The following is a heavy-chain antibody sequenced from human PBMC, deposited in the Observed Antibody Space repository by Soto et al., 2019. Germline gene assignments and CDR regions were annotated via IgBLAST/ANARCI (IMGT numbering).Heavy chain of an antibody. CDR2: INHSGST. D-gene: IGHD2-15*01. CDR3: ARVPARDCSGGSCYGGYYYYYMDV. CDR1: GGSFSGYY. J-gene: IGHJ6*03. Sequence: QVQLQQWGAGLLKPSETLSLTCAVYGGSFSGYYWSWIRQPPGKGLEWIGKINHSGSTNYNPSLKSRVTIPVDTSKNQFSLKLSSVTAADTAVYYCARVPARDCSGGSCYGGYYYYYMDVWGKGTTVTVSS. V-gene: IGHV4-34*01.